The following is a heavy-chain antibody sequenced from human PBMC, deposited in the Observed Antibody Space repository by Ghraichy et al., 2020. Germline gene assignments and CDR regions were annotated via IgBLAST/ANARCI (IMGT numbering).Heavy chain of an antibody. J-gene: IGHJ5*02. D-gene: IGHD6-13*01. Sequence: GGSLRLSCAASGFTFSSYAMHWVRQAPGKGLEWVAVISYDGSNKYYADSVKGRFTISRDNSKNTLYLQMNSLRAEDTAVYYCARDRGIAAAGTTAFDYNWFDPWGQGTLVTVSS. CDR1: GFTFSSYA. V-gene: IGHV3-30*04. CDR3: ARDRGIAAAGTTAFDYNWFDP. CDR2: ISYDGSNK.